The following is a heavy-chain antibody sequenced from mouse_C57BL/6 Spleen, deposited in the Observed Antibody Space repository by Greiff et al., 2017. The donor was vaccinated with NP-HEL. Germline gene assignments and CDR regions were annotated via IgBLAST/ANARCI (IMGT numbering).Heavy chain of an antibody. CDR2: IYPGDGDT. CDR3: ARPTSGGYFDY. J-gene: IGHJ2*01. Sequence: QVQLKQSGPELVKPGASVKISCKASGYAFSSSWMNWVKQRPGKGLEWIGRIYPGDGDTNYNGKFKGKATLTADKSSSTAYMQLSSLTSEDSAVYFCARPTSGGYFDYWGQGTTLTVSS. CDR1: GYAFSSSW. D-gene: IGHD4-1*01. V-gene: IGHV1-82*01.